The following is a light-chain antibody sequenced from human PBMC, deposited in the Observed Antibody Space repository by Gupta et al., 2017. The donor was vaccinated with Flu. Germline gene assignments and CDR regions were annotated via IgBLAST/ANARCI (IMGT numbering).Light chain of an antibody. Sequence: QSVLTQPPSVSTAPEQRVTISCTGSSSNIGAGYDVHWYQQRPGPAPKLLIYGNSNRASGVPDRFSGSKSGTSASLAITGLQAEDEADYYCQSYDSSRSGWVFGGGTKLTVL. J-gene: IGLJ3*02. CDR1: SSNIGAGYD. V-gene: IGLV1-40*01. CDR3: QSYDSSRSGWV. CDR2: GNS.